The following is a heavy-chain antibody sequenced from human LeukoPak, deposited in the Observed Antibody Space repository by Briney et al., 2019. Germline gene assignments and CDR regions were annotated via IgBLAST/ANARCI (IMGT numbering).Heavy chain of an antibody. CDR2: ISGSGGST. Sequence: PGGSLRLSCAASGFTFSSYAMSWVRQAPGKGLEWVSAISGSGGSTYYADSVKGRFTISRDNSKNTLYLQMNSLRTEDTAVYYCAKGPDYGDYYFDYWGQGTLVTVSS. J-gene: IGHJ4*02. CDR3: AKGPDYGDYYFDY. CDR1: GFTFSSYA. D-gene: IGHD4-17*01. V-gene: IGHV3-23*01.